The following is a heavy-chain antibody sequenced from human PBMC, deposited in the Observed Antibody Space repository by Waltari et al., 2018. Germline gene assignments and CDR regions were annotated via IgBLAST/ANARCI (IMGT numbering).Heavy chain of an antibody. CDR3: ARVRDYVILFDY. CDR1: GYSISSGYY. CDR2: IYHSGGT. Sequence: QVQLQESGPGLVKPSETLSLTCAVSGYSISSGYYWGWIRQPPGKGLEWIGSIYHSGGTYYNPSLKSRVTISVDTSKNQFSLKLSSVTAADTAVYYCARVRDYVILFDYWGQGTLVTVSS. J-gene: IGHJ4*02. V-gene: IGHV4-38-2*01. D-gene: IGHD4-17*01.